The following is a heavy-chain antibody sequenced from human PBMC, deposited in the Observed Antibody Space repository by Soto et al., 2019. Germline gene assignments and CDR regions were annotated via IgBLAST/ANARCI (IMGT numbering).Heavy chain of an antibody. V-gene: IGHV3-30*18. Sequence: QVQLAESGGGVVQPGRSLRLSCAASGFTFSSYGMHWVRQAPGKGLEWVAVISYDGSNKYYADSVKGRFTISRDNSKNTLYLQMNSLRAEDTAVYYCAKSATYGDYGTLNRYFDYWGQGTLVTVSS. CDR2: ISYDGSNK. J-gene: IGHJ4*02. D-gene: IGHD4-17*01. CDR3: AKSATYGDYGTLNRYFDY. CDR1: GFTFSSYG.